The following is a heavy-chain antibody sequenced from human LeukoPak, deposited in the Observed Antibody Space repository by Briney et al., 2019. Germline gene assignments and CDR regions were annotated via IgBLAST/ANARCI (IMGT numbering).Heavy chain of an antibody. D-gene: IGHD6-13*01. J-gene: IGHJ4*02. V-gene: IGHV1-18*01. Sequence: ASVKGSCKASGYTSTSYGISWVRQAPGQGLEWMGWISAYNGNTNYAQKLQGRVTMTTDTSTSTAYMELRSLRSDDTAVYYCASIAAARGYYFDYWGQGTLVTVSS. CDR1: GYTSTSYG. CDR2: ISAYNGNT. CDR3: ASIAAARGYYFDY.